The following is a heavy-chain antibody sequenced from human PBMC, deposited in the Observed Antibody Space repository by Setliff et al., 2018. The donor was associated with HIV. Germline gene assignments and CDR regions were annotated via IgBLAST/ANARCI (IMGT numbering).Heavy chain of an antibody. CDR3: ARSRATMVRGVIIDY. J-gene: IGHJ4*02. V-gene: IGHV1-18*01. CDR1: GYTFTSYD. CDR2: IGAKNDNT. D-gene: IGHD3-10*01. Sequence: ASVKVSCKASGYTFTSYDINWVRQAPGHGLEWMGWIGAKNDNTNYARQFQGRVTLTTDTSTNTVYMELRSLTSDDTAVYYCARSRATMVRGVIIDYWGQGTLVTVSS.